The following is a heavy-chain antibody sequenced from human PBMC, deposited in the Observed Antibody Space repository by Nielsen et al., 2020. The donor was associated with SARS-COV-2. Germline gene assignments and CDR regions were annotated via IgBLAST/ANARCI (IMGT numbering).Heavy chain of an antibody. CDR3: AKRRVAVAGTWYFDY. CDR2: ISSSSSYI. V-gene: IGHV3-21*04. J-gene: IGHJ4*02. Sequence: GESLKISCAASGFTFSSYGMNWVRQAPGKGLEWVSSISSSSSYIYYADSVKGRFTISRDNAKNSLYLQMNSLRAEDTAVYYCAKRRVAVAGTWYFDYWGQGTLVTVSS. D-gene: IGHD6-19*01. CDR1: GFTFSSYG.